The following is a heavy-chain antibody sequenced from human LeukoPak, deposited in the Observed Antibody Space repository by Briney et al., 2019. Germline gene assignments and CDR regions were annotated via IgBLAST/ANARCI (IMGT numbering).Heavy chain of an antibody. CDR3: AREDSYGGTSLIGMDV. CDR1: GYTFTSYA. J-gene: IGHJ6*02. V-gene: IGHV1-69*04. CDR2: IIPILGIA. Sequence: GASVKVSCKASGYTFTSYAMNWVRQAPGQGLEWMGRIIPILGIANYAQKFQGRVTITADKSTSTAYMELSSLRSEDTAVYYCAREDSYGGTSLIGMDVWGQGTTVTVSS. D-gene: IGHD4-23*01.